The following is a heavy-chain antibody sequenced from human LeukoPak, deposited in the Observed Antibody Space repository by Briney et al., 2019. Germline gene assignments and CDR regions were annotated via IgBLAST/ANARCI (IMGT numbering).Heavy chain of an antibody. V-gene: IGHV3-23*01. J-gene: IGHJ4*02. CDR1: GFTFTSFA. D-gene: IGHD5-24*01. CDR3: AKDRAGRRWLHFPFDS. CDR2: IDDSGDST. Sequence: GGSLRLSCAAPGFTFTSFAMSWVRQAPGKGLEWVSGIDDSGDSTYYADSMKGRFTISRDNSKNTLYLQMSSLRAEDTAIYYCAKDRAGRRWLHFPFDSWGQGTLVTVSS.